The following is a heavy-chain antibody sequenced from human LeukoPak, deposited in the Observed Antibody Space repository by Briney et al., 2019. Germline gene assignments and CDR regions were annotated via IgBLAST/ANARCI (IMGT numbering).Heavy chain of an antibody. D-gene: IGHD3-16*01. J-gene: IGHJ5*02. CDR1: GFTFSSHG. V-gene: IGHV3-23*01. CDR3: AKDDNYIRFLS. Sequence: GGSLRLSCAASGFTFSSHGMNWVRQAPGKGLEWVSGISGSGGNTYYAGSVKGRFTISRDNSKNTLYLQMNSLRAEDTAVYYCAKDDNYIRFLSWGQGTLVTVSS. CDR2: ISGSGGNT.